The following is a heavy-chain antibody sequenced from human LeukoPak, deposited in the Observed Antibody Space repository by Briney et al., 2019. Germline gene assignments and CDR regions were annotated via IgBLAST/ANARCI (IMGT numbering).Heavy chain of an antibody. D-gene: IGHD6-13*01. J-gene: IGHJ5*02. CDR2: IRQDGGET. CDR3: ARWRQSSTWYWLDP. Sequence: GGALRLSCAASGFTLSSHWMGWIRHAPGKGLERGANIRQDGGETYYVDSVKGRFTISRDNAKNSLYLQMNSLRVEETAMYYCARWRQSSTWYWLDPWGQGTLVTVSP. CDR1: GFTLSSHW. V-gene: IGHV3-7*01.